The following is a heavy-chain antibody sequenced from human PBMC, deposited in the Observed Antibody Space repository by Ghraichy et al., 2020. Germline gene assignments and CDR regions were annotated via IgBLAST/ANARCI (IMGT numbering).Heavy chain of an antibody. D-gene: IGHD6-19*01. Sequence: GGSLRLSCAASGFTFSSYGMHWVRQAPGKGLEWVAVIWYDGSNKYYADSVKGRFTISRDNSKNTLYLQMNSLRAEDTAVYYCARTAVAGMNAMDYWGQGTLVTVSS. V-gene: IGHV3-33*01. J-gene: IGHJ4*02. CDR3: ARTAVAGMNAMDY. CDR1: GFTFSSYG. CDR2: IWYDGSNK.